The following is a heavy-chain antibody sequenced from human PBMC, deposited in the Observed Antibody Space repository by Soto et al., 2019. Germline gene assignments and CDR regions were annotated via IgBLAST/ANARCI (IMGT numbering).Heavy chain of an antibody. CDR2: INPNGRGT. V-gene: IGHV1-2*02. Sequence: QVQLVQSGAEVKKPGASVKVSCKASGHTFTGYYIHWVRQAAGQGLEWMGWINPNGRGTNYAQKFQGRVTMTRDTSIGTAYMELSRLRSDDTAVYYCARSAVAAHFDYWGQGTLVTVSS. J-gene: IGHJ4*02. CDR3: ARSAVAAHFDY. CDR1: GHTFTGYY. D-gene: IGHD6-19*01.